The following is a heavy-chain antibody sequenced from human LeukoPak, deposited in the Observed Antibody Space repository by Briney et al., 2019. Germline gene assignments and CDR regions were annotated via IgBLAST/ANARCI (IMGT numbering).Heavy chain of an antibody. CDR2: IIPIFGTT. D-gene: IGHD1-26*01. J-gene: IGHJ6*02. CDR1: GGTFSTYA. Sequence: SVKVSCKASGGTFSTYAISWVRQAPGQGLEWMGGIIPIFGTTNYAQKFQGRVTITRDTSASTAYMELSSLRSEDTAVYYCARASGSYSYYYYGMDVWGQGTTVTVSS. V-gene: IGHV1-69*05. CDR3: ARASGSYSYYYYGMDV.